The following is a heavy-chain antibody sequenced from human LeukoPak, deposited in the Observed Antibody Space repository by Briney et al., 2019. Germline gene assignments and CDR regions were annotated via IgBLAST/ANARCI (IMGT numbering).Heavy chain of an antibody. D-gene: IGHD1-26*01. CDR3: ARRLIVGATLDY. CDR1: GYTFTDYY. J-gene: IGHJ4*02. Sequence: ASVKVSCTASGYTFTDYYMHWVRQAPGQGLEWMGWINPNSGDTNYAQKFQGRVTMTRDTSISTTYMELSRLRSDGTAVYYCARRLIVGATLDYWGQGTLVTVSS. V-gene: IGHV1-2*02. CDR2: INPNSGDT.